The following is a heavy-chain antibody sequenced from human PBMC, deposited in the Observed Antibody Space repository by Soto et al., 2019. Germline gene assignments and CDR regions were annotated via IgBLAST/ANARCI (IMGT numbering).Heavy chain of an antibody. CDR3: ARGDDFWSGYFGLRTYYYYYYMDV. CDR2: IYYSGST. J-gene: IGHJ6*03. Sequence: PSETLSLTCTVSGGSISSYYWSWIRQPPGKGLEWIGYIYYSGSTNYNPSLKSRVTISVDTSKNQFSLKLSSVTAADTAVYYCARGDDFWSGYFGLRTYYYYYYMDVWGKGTTVTVSS. CDR1: GGSISSYY. D-gene: IGHD3-3*01. V-gene: IGHV4-59*01.